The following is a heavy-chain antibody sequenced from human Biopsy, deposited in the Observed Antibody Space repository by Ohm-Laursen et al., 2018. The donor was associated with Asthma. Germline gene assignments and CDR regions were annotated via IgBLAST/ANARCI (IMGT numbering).Heavy chain of an antibody. V-gene: IGHV1-69*13. Sequence: SVNASCKASGDSFSNYAISWVRQAPGQGLEWMGGLIPVLGTPDHAQMFEGRVTITADESTSTAYMELSSLSSEDTAVYYCAWGYSGSDRIVYYYSGLEVWGQGTTVTVSS. D-gene: IGHD5-12*01. CDR1: GDSFSNYA. CDR3: AWGYSGSDRIVYYYSGLEV. CDR2: LIPVLGTP. J-gene: IGHJ6*02.